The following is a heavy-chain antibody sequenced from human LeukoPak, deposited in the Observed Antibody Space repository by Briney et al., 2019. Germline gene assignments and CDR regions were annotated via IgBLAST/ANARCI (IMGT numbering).Heavy chain of an antibody. CDR2: IWYDGSNK. CDR1: GFTFSSYG. V-gene: IGHV3-33*06. Sequence: GRSLRLSCAASGFTFSSYGMHWVRQAPGKGLEWVAVIWYDGSNKYYADSVKGRFTISRDNSKNTLYLQMNSLRAEDTAVYYCAKEYSSSWPVGIDYWGQGTLVTVYS. CDR3: AKEYSSSWPVGIDY. D-gene: IGHD6-13*01. J-gene: IGHJ4*02.